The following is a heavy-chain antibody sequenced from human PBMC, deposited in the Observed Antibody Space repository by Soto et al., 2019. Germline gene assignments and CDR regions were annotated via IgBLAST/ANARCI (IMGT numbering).Heavy chain of an antibody. V-gene: IGHV1-69*02. CDR1: GGTFSSYT. CDR3: ARTDRDSSGYFYFDY. D-gene: IGHD3-22*01. J-gene: IGHJ4*02. Sequence: QVQLVQSGAEVKKPGSSVKVSCKASGGTFSSYTISWVRQAPGQGLEWMGRIIPILGIANYAQKFQGRVTITADKSTSTAYMGLSSLRSEDTAVYYCARTDRDSSGYFYFDYWGQGTLVTVSS. CDR2: IIPILGIA.